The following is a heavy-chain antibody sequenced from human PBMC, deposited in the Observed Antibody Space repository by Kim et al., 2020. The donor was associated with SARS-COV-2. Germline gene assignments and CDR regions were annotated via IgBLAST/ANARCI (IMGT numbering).Heavy chain of an antibody. CDR3: ARVGSSIGPVVATIGMNWFDP. V-gene: IGHV1-18*01. CDR1: GYTFTSYG. D-gene: IGHD5-12*01. CDR2: ISAYNGNT. Sequence: ASVKVSCKASGYTFTSYGISWVRQAPGQGLEWMGWISAYNGNTNYAQKLQGRVTMTTDTSTSTAYMELRSLRSDDTAVYYCARVGSSIGPVVATIGMNWFDPWGQGTLVTVSS. J-gene: IGHJ5*02.